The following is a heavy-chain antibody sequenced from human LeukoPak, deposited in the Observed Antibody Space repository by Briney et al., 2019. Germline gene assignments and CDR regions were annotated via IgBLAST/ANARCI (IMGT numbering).Heavy chain of an antibody. J-gene: IGHJ5*02. CDR1: GYTFTSYY. CDR3: ARENWNNYWFDP. D-gene: IGHD1/OR15-1a*01. CDR2: INPSGGST. V-gene: IGHV1-46*01. Sequence: ASVKVSCTPSGYTFTSYYMHWVRQAPGQGLEWMGIINPSGGSTSYAQKFQGRVTMTRDTSTSTVYMELSSLRSEDTAVYYCARENWNNYWFDPWGQGTLVTVSS.